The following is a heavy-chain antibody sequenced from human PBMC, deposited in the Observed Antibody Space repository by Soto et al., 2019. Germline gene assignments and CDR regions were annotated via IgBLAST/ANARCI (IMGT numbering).Heavy chain of an antibody. CDR1: GGSISSYY. D-gene: IGHD3-10*01. V-gene: IGHV4-59*01. J-gene: IGHJ6*03. Sequence: QVQLQESGPGLVKPLETLSLTCTVSGGSISSYYWSWIRQPPGKGLEWIGYIYYSGSTNYNPSLKSRVTKSVDTSKNQFSLNLSSVTAADTAVYYCARAGDYYYYLDVWGKGTTVTVSS. CDR3: ARAGDYYYYLDV. CDR2: IYYSGST.